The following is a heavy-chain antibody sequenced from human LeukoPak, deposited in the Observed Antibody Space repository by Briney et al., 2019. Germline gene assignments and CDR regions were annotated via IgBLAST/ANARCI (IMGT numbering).Heavy chain of an antibody. Sequence: GGSLRLSCAASGFTFSSYSMNWVRQAPGKGLEWVSSISSGSSYTYYGDSVKGRFTISRDNTKKSLYLQMNSLRAEDTAVYYCARDDQGSSWYLGHSDAFDIWGQGAMVTVSS. D-gene: IGHD6-13*01. V-gene: IGHV3-21*01. CDR2: ISSGSSYT. CDR1: GFTFSSYS. J-gene: IGHJ3*02. CDR3: ARDDQGSSWYLGHSDAFDI.